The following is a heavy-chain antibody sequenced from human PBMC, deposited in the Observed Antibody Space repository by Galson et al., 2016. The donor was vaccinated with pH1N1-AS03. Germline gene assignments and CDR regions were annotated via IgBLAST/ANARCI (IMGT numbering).Heavy chain of an antibody. D-gene: IGHD1-14*01. J-gene: IGHJ4*02. CDR2: VYSPGRS. CDR3: ARMTYNDFLDS. CDR1: Y. Sequence: YWSWIRQPPGKGLEWIGHVYSPGRSKYNPSLKSRVTLSLDTTTNQFSLKMTSVTPADTAIYYCARMTYNDFLDSWGQGRPVTVSS. V-gene: IGHV4-59*01.